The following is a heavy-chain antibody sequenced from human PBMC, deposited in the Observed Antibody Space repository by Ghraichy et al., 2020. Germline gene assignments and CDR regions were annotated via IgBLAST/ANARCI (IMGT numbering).Heavy chain of an antibody. V-gene: IGHV5-10-1*01. CDR3: ARVYGTEPGYYYYGMDV. D-gene: IGHD1-1*01. CDR1: GYSFTSYW. J-gene: IGHJ6*02. Sequence: GESLNISCKGSGYSFTSYWISWVRQMPGKGLEWMGRIDPSDSYTNYSPSFQGHVTISADKSISTAYLQWSSLKASDTAMYYCARVYGTEPGYYYYGMDVWGQGTTVTVSS. CDR2: IDPSDSYT.